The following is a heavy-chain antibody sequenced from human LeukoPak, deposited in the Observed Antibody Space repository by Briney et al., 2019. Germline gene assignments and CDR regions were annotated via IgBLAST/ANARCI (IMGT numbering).Heavy chain of an antibody. D-gene: IGHD3-10*01. CDR3: ARDLEPYYGSGSYEKNYYYYYMDV. CDR2: INPSGGST. V-gene: IGHV1-46*01. Sequence: ASVKVSCKASGYTFTSYYMHWVRQAPGQGLEWMGIINPSGGSTSYAQKLQGRVTMTTDTSTSTAYMELRSLRSDDTAVYYCARDLEPYYGSGSYEKNYYYYYMDVWGKGTTVTVSS. CDR1: GYTFTSYY. J-gene: IGHJ6*03.